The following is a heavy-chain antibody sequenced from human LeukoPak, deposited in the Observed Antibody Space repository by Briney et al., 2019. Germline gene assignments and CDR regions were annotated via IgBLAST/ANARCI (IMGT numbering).Heavy chain of an antibody. CDR2: IYYSGST. D-gene: IGHD6-13*01. V-gene: IGHV4-30-4*02. Sequence: PSETLSLTCTVSGGSISSGDYYWSWIRQPPGKGLEWIGYIYYSGSTYYNPSLKGRVTISVDTSKNQFSLKLSSVTAADTAVYYCARVRRVGNRIAAAGIGWFDPWGQGTLVTVSS. CDR1: GGSISSGDYY. J-gene: IGHJ5*02. CDR3: ARVRRVGNRIAAAGIGWFDP.